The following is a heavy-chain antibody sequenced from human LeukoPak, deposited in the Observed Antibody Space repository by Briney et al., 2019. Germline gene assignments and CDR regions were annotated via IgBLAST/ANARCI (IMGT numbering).Heavy chain of an antibody. Sequence: ASVKVSCKASGYTFTGYYMHWVRQAPGQGLEWMGWISAYNGNTNYAQKLQGRVTMTTDTSTSTAYMELRSLRSDDTAVYYCARGVGATPFGPWGQGTLVTVSS. CDR3: ARGVGATPFGP. CDR2: ISAYNGNT. D-gene: IGHD1-26*01. V-gene: IGHV1-18*04. CDR1: GYTFTGYY. J-gene: IGHJ5*02.